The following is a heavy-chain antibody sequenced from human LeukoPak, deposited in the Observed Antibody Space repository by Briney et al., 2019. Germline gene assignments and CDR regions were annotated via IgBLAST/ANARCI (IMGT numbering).Heavy chain of an antibody. V-gene: IGHV3-23*01. CDR3: AKSPAVDAAFDI. D-gene: IGHD4-23*01. CDR1: GFTFSIFA. CDR2: ISCSGGSS. Sequence: GGSLRLSCAASGFTFSIFAVRWVRQAPGRGLEWVSAISCSGGSSYYADSVKGRFTISRDNSKNTLYLQMNSPRAEDTAVYYCAKSPAVDAAFDIWGQGTMVTVSS. J-gene: IGHJ3*02.